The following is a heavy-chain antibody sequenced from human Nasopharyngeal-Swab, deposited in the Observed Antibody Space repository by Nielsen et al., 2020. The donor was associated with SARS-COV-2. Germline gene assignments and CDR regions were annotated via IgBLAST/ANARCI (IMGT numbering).Heavy chain of an antibody. D-gene: IGHD2-15*01. J-gene: IGHJ6*02. CDR2: IIPILGIT. CDR3: AVALYDYYYYGMDV. CDR1: GGTFSSYA. V-gene: IGHV1-69*04. Sequence: SVKVSCKASGGTFSSYAISWVRQAPGQGLEWMGRIIPILGITNYAQKFQGRVTITADKSTSTAYMELSSLRSEDTAVYYCAVALYDYYYYGMDVWGQGTTVTVSS.